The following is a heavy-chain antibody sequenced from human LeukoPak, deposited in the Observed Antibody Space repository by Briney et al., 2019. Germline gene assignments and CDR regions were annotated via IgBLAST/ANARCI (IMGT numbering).Heavy chain of an antibody. D-gene: IGHD3-22*01. Sequence: SQTLSLTCTVSGGSISSGGYYWSWIRQHPGKGLEWIGYIYYSGSTYYNPSLKSRVTISVDTSKNQFSLKLSSVTAADTAVYYCARGYYYDSSGYLYYFDYWGQGTLVTVSS. J-gene: IGHJ4*02. V-gene: IGHV4-31*03. CDR2: IYYSGST. CDR3: ARGYYYDSSGYLYYFDY. CDR1: GGSISSGGYY.